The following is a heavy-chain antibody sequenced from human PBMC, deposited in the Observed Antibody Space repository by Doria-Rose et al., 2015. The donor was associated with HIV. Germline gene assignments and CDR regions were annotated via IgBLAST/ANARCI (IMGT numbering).Heavy chain of an antibody. J-gene: IGHJ2*01. CDR2: IYASGTT. CDR3: ARGGAYPYYWYLDL. CDR1: GGSINSGTYY. V-gene: IGHV4-61*02. Sequence: QVQLQESGPGLVKPSQTLSLTCTVSGGSINSGTYYWSWIRQPAGKGLEWIGRIYASGTTNYSPSLKSRVTISVAPPKGRFSLTRPSVTAADTAVYYCARGGAYPYYWYLDLWGRGTLVTVSS. D-gene: IGHD1-26*01.